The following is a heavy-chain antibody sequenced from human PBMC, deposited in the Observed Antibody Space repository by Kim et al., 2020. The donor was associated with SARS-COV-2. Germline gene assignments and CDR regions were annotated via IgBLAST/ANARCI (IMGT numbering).Heavy chain of an antibody. V-gene: IGHV5-51*01. D-gene: IGHD2-15*01. CDR2: IYPGDSDT. CDR1: GYSFTSYW. Sequence: GESLKISCKGSGYSFTSYWIGWVRQMPGKGLEWMGIIYPGDSDTRYSPSFQGQVTISADKSISTAYLQWSSLKASDTAMYYCARQVVVAALSSGYDYWGQGTLVTVSS. J-gene: IGHJ4*02. CDR3: ARQVVVAALSSGYDY.